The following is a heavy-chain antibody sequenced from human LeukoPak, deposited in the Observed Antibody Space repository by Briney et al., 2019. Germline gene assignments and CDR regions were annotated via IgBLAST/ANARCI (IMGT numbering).Heavy chain of an antibody. CDR3: ARGFRGNSLASFDI. Sequence: SETLSLTCAVYGGSFSDYYWNWIRQPPGKWPEWIGEINDRGTTNHNPSLKSRVTILVDTSKNQFSLRLSSVTAADTAVYYCARGFRGNSLASFDIWSQGTMVTVSS. J-gene: IGHJ3*02. CDR1: GGSFSDYY. D-gene: IGHD4-23*01. CDR2: INDRGTT. V-gene: IGHV4-34*01.